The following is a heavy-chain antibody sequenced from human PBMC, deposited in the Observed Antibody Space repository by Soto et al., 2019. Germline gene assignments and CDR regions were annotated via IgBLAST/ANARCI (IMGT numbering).Heavy chain of an antibody. CDR2: ISSSSSYI. CDR3: ARDSSIAARPEFSDY. Sequence: GGSLRLSCAASGFTFSSYSMNWVRQAPGKGLEWVSSISSSSSYIYYADSVKGRFTISRDNAKNSLYLQMNSLRAEDTAVYYCARDSSIAARPEFSDYWGQGTLVTVSS. V-gene: IGHV3-21*01. CDR1: GFTFSSYS. J-gene: IGHJ4*02. D-gene: IGHD6-6*01.